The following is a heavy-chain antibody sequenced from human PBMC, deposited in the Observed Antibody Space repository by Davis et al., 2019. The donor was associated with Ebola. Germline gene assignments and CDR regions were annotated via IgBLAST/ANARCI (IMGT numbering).Heavy chain of an antibody. CDR3: ARVILWWDDDGGGPTTYYFDF. D-gene: IGHD2-21*01. J-gene: IGHJ4*02. V-gene: IGHV3-23*01. Sequence: GESLKISCAVSGVTFRNYVMGWVRQAPGKGLEWVSRIGGSGDTADYGDSVRGRFTISRDNSKNTLYLQMISLRAEDTATYYCARVILWWDDDGGGPTTYYFDFWGQGALVTVSS. CDR1: GVTFRNYV. CDR2: IGGSGDTA.